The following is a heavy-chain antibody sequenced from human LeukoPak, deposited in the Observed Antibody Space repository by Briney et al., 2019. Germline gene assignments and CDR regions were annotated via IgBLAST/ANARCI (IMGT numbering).Heavy chain of an antibody. Sequence: PGGSLRLSCAASGFTFSSYAMNWVRQAPGKGLEWVSSISSSSSYIYYADSVKGRFTISRDNAKNSLYLQMNSLRAEDTAVYYCARTDSGIVGATGDYWGQGTLVTVSS. J-gene: IGHJ4*02. D-gene: IGHD1-26*01. V-gene: IGHV3-21*01. CDR1: GFTFSSYA. CDR3: ARTDSGIVGATGDY. CDR2: ISSSSSYI.